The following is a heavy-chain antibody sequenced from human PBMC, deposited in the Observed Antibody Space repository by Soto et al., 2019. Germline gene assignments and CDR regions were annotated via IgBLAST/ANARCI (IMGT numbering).Heavy chain of an antibody. CDR3: ARGDHYGELDS. Sequence: SETLSLTCSVSGGSISSGYWTWIRHPPGKRLEWIGYIYFGGSTNCNPSLRSRVTISVDTSKNQFSLRLSSVTAADTAVYYCARGDHYGELDSWGQGTLVTVSS. CDR2: IYFGGST. J-gene: IGHJ4*02. D-gene: IGHD4-17*01. CDR1: GGSISSGY. V-gene: IGHV4-59*01.